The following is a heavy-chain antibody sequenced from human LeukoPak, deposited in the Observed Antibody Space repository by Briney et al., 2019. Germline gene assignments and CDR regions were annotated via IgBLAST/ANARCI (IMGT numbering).Heavy chain of an antibody. CDR2: IYYSGST. Sequence: SETLSLTCTVSGGSISSSSYYWGWIRQPPGKGLEWIGSIYYSGSTYYNPSLKSRVTISVDTSKNQFSLKLSSVTAADTAVYYCARGSSGWYDPGYWGQGTLVTVSS. CDR3: ARGSSGWYDPGY. D-gene: IGHD6-19*01. J-gene: IGHJ4*02. CDR1: GGSISSSSYY. V-gene: IGHV4-39*07.